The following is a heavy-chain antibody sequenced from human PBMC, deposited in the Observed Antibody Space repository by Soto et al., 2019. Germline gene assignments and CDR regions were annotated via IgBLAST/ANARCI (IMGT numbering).Heavy chain of an antibody. CDR1: GYTFTTYG. CDR3: AREDGYCSGGNCYSGGWLDP. J-gene: IGHJ5*02. CDR2: ISPYNGNT. Sequence: QVQLVQSGAEVKKPGASVKVSCKTSGYTFTTYGVSWVRQAPGQGLEWMGWISPYNGNTNYAQRLQGRVTLTTDTSTNTAYMELRSLTSDDTAVYYCAREDGYCSGGNCYSGGWLDPWGQGTLVTVSS. V-gene: IGHV1-18*01. D-gene: IGHD2-15*01.